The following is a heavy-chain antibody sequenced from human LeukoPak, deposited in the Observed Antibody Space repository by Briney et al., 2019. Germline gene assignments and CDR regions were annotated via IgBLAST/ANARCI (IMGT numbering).Heavy chain of an antibody. CDR3: ARGSGFQYRGITTNYYMDV. Sequence: ASVKVSCKASGYTFTSCAMNWVRQAPGQGLEWMGWIDPKSGGTSFAQKFQGSVTMTRDTSISTAYIELSRLKYDDTAVYYCARGSGFQYRGITTNYYMDVWGKGTTVTVSS. CDR2: IDPKSGGT. V-gene: IGHV1-2*02. CDR1: GYTFTSCA. J-gene: IGHJ6*03. D-gene: IGHD3-22*01.